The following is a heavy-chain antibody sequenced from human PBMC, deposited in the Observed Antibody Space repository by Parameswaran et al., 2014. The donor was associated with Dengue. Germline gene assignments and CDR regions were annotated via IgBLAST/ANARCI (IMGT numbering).Heavy chain of an antibody. V-gene: IGHV4-34*01. J-gene: IGHJ6*02. CDR2: INHSGST. CDR3: ARGGIVVVPAAIKTYYYYYGMDV. Sequence: VRQMPGKGLEWIGEINHSGSTNYNPSLKSRVTISVDTSKNQFSLKLSSVTAADTAVYYCARGGIVVVPAAIKTYYYYYGMDVWGQGTTVTVSS. D-gene: IGHD2-2*02.